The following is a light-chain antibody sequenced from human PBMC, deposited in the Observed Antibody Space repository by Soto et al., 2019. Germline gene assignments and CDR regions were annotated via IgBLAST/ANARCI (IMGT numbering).Light chain of an antibody. CDR3: AAWDDSLSGQV. CDR1: SSNIGSNY. J-gene: IGLJ1*01. V-gene: IGLV1-47*01. Sequence: QSVLTQPPSASGTPGQTVTISCSGSSSNIGSNYVYSYQQLPGTAPRLLIYRNNQRPSGVPDRFSGSKSGTSASLAISGLRSEDEADYYCAAWDDSLSGQVFGTGTKLTVL. CDR2: RNN.